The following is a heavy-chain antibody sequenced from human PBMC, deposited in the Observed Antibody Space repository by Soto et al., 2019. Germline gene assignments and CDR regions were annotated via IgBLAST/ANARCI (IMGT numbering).Heavy chain of an antibody. CDR2: ISSTSETI. CDR3: ARESRDWGQPIAF. J-gene: IGHJ4*02. CDR1: GFTFINYS. Sequence: EVKLVESGGGLVRPGGSLRLSCAASGFTFINYSMNWVRQAPGRGLESVSFISSTSETIYYADSVKGRFTISRDNGKNSLFLQMNSLRDEDTAVYYCARESRDWGQPIAFWGQGTLVTVS. V-gene: IGHV3-48*02. D-gene: IGHD7-27*01.